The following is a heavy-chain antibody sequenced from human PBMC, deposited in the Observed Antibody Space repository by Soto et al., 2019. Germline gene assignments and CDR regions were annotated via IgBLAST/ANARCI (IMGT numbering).Heavy chain of an antibody. V-gene: IGHV1-69*04. CDR2: IIPILGIA. CDR1: GGTFSSYT. Sequence: SVKVSCKASGGTFSSYTISWVRQAPGQGLEWMGRIIPILGIANYAQKFQGRVTITADKSTSTAYMELSSLRSEDTAVYYCARDSYPGYCSSTSCPHDAFDIWGQGTMVTVSS. CDR3: ARDSYPGYCSSTSCPHDAFDI. D-gene: IGHD2-2*01. J-gene: IGHJ3*02.